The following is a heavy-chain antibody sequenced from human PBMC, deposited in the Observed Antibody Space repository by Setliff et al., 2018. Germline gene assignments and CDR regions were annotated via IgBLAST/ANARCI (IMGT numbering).Heavy chain of an antibody. Sequence: SVKVSCKASGYTFTTYDINWVRQAPGQGLEWMGWMNPNSGNRGYAQKFQGRVTMTRDTSTSTVYLELSSLRSEDTAVYYCARGLIVLPGPSGDMGYFDYWGQGTLVTSPQ. D-gene: IGHD2-8*01. V-gene: IGHV1-8*02. CDR3: ARGLIVLPGPSGDMGYFDY. J-gene: IGHJ4*02. CDR2: MNPNSGNR. CDR1: GYTFTTYD.